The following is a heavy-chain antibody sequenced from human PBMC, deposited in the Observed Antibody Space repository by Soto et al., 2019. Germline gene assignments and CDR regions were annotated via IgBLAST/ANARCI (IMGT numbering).Heavy chain of an antibody. CDR1: GGTISIYY. V-gene: IGHV4-59*01. Sequence: TSTVSGGTISIYYWSRIRQPPGKGLEWIGYIYYSGSTNYNPSRKSRVTISVDTSKNQFSLKLSSVTAADTAVYYCARGMSLDWFDPWGQGTLVTVSS. D-gene: IGHD3-16*01. J-gene: IGHJ5*02. CDR3: ARGMSLDWFDP. CDR2: IYYSGST.